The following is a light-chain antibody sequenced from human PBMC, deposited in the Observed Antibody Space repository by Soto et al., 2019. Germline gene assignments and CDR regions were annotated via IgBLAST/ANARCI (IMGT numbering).Light chain of an antibody. CDR1: QGISSY. Sequence: IQLTQSPSSLSASVGDRVTITCRASQGISSYLAWYQQKPRKAPKVLIYTAATLQSGVPSRFSGSGSGTHFTLTISSLQPEDFATYYCQQLNSYPYTFGQGTKLEIK. V-gene: IGKV1-9*01. J-gene: IGKJ2*01. CDR3: QQLNSYPYT. CDR2: TAA.